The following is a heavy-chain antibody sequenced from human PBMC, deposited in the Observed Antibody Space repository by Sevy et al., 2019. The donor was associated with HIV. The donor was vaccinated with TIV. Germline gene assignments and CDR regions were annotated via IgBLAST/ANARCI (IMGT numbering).Heavy chain of an antibody. CDR2: ISSSSSTI. D-gene: IGHD3-10*01. V-gene: IGHV3-48*02. CDR1: GFTFSSYS. CDR3: ARAREEYYGSGSYYSPPLYYYGMDV. Sequence: GGSLRLSCAASGFTFSSYSMNWVRQAPGKGLEWVSYISSSSSTIYYADSVKGRFTISRDNAKNSLYLQMNSLRDEDTAVYYCARAREEYYGSGSYYSPPLYYYGMDVWGQGTTVTVSS. J-gene: IGHJ6*02.